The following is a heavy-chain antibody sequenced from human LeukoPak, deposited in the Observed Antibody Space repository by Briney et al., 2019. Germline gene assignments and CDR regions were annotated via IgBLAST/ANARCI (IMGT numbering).Heavy chain of an antibody. Sequence: SGTLSLTCTVSGGSISSSSYYWGWIRQPPGKGLEWIGSIYYSGSTYYNPSLKSRVTISVDTSKNQFSLKLSSVTAADTAVYYCARHAWNYVSYWFDPWGQGTLVTVSS. J-gene: IGHJ5*02. CDR3: ARHAWNYVSYWFDP. CDR2: IYYSGST. D-gene: IGHD1-7*01. CDR1: GGSISSSSYY. V-gene: IGHV4-39*01.